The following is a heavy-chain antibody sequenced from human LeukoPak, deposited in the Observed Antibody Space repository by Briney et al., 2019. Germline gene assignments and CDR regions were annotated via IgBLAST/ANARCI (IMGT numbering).Heavy chain of an antibody. CDR2: ISYDESNK. CDR3: AREFDDWTEGY. J-gene: IGHJ4*02. V-gene: IGHV3-30*04. D-gene: IGHD2-21*01. Sequence: AGGSLRLSCAASGFTFSSYAMHWVRQAPGKGLEWVAVISYDESNKYYADSVKGRFTISRDNSKNTLYLQMNSLRAEDTAVYYCAREFDDWTEGYWGQGTLVTVSS. CDR1: GFTFSSYA.